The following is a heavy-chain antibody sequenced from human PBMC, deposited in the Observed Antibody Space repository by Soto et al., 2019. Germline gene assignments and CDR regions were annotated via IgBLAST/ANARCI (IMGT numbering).Heavy chain of an antibody. Sequence: PSQTLALACGISGDSVSSNSAACNFIRQSPSRGLEWLGRTYYRSKWYNDYGVSVKSRITIEPDTSKNQFSLQLNSVTPEDTAVYYCARDWTSSHFDCWGQGTMVTVSS. CDR2: TYYRSKWYN. D-gene: IGHD2-2*01. CDR1: GDSVSSNSAA. V-gene: IGHV6-1*01. CDR3: ARDWTSSHFDC. J-gene: IGHJ4*02.